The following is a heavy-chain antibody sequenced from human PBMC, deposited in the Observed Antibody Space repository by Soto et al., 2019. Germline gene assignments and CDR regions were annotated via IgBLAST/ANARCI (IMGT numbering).Heavy chain of an antibody. D-gene: IGHD3-22*01. J-gene: IGHJ4*02. CDR1: GFTFSSYA. Sequence: PGGSLRLSCAASGFTFSSYAMGWVHQAPGKGLELVSTISAGGGRTYYADSVKGRFTISRDNSKNTLYLQMNSLRAEDTAVYYCTKGYYYDTCGYFDSWGQGTLVTSPQ. CDR2: ISAGGGRT. V-gene: IGHV3-23*01. CDR3: TKGYYYDTCGYFDS.